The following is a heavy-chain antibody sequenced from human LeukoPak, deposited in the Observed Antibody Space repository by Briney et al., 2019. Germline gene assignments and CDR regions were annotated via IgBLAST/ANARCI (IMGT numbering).Heavy chain of an antibody. CDR3: AHRLQGTSFDF. CDR2: LYWNDDQ. Sequence: SGPTLVKPTQTPTLTCTFSGFSLSTSGVGVGWIRQPPGKALEWLALLYWNDDQRYSPSLKSRLTITKDTSKNQVVLTMTNMDPVDTATYYCAHRLQGTSFDFWGQGTLVTVSS. J-gene: IGHJ4*02. CDR1: GFSLSTSGVG. V-gene: IGHV2-5*01.